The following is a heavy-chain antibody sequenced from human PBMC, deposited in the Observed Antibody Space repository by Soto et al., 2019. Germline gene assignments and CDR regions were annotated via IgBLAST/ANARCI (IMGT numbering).Heavy chain of an antibody. CDR2: ISDSGST. CDR1: GVSMSSYF. D-gene: IGHD6-13*01. Sequence: PSEALSLTCTVSGVSMSSYFWSWIRQPPGRGLEWIGYISDSGSTNYKTSLKSRGTISVDTSKNQFSLKVTSVTAADTVVYYCARGGSSSWYGFYFFDNWGPGTLVTVSS. CDR3: ARGGSSSWYGFYFFDN. J-gene: IGHJ4*02. V-gene: IGHV4-59*12.